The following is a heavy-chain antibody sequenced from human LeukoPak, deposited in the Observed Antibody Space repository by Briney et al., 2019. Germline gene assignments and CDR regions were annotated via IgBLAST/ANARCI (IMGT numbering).Heavy chain of an antibody. Sequence: PSETLSLTCAVSGGSISSSNWWSWVRQPPGKGLEWIGEIYHSGSTNYNPSLKSRVTISVDKSKNQFSLKLSSVTAADTAVYYCARIDSESIAAAGTFDYWGQGTLVTVSS. CDR2: IYHSGST. D-gene: IGHD6-13*01. CDR3: ARIDSESIAAAGTFDY. J-gene: IGHJ4*02. V-gene: IGHV4-4*02. CDR1: GGSISSSNW.